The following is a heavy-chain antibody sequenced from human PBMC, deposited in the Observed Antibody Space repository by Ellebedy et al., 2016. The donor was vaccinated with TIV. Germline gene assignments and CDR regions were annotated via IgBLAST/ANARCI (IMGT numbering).Heavy chain of an antibody. V-gene: IGHV3-53*01. CDR1: GFTVTTNY. J-gene: IGHJ4*02. Sequence: PGGSLRLSCPASGFTVTTNYMNWVRQAPGKGLEWVSVIFSAADGGETHYADSVKGRFTISRDSSKNTLYPQMNSLRAEDTAVYYCAIDADGNGGKLYYWGQGALVTVSS. D-gene: IGHD4-23*01. CDR2: IFSAADGGET. CDR3: AIDADGNGGKLYY.